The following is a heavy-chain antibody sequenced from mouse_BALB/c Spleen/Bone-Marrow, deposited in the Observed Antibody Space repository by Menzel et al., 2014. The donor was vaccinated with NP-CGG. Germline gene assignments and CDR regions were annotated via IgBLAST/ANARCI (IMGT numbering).Heavy chain of an antibody. J-gene: IGHJ3*01. D-gene: IGHD2-1*01. CDR3: ARGGNYGWFAY. CDR1: GFNIKDTY. V-gene: IGHV14-3*02. Sequence: VQLQQSGAELVKPGASVKLTCTGSGFNIKDTYMHWVKQRPEQGLEWIGRIDAANGNSKYDPKFQGKATITADTSSNTAYLQLSSLTSEDTAVYYCARGGNYGWFAYWGQGTLVTVSA. CDR2: IDAANGNS.